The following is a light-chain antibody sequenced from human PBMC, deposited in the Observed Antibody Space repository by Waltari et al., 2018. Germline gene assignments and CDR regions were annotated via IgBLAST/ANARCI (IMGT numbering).Light chain of an antibody. CDR2: AAS. CDR1: QSISNY. J-gene: IGKJ1*01. V-gene: IGKV1-39*01. CDR3: QQSYSTAPET. Sequence: DIQMTQSPSSLSASVGDRVTITCRASQSISNYLNWYQQKPGKVPKLLIYAASTLHSGVPSRFSGSGSGTEFTLIISSLQGEDFATYYCQQSYSTAPETFGQGTRVDMK.